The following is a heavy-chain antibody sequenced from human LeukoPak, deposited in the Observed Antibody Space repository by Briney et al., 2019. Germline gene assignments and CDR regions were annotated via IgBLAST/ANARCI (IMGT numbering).Heavy chain of an antibody. CDR3: AKGVDV. CDR1: GFRFRNHW. Sequence: GGSLRLSCEASGFRFRNHWMNWVRQAPGKGLKWVANIKEDGSEKYYVDSVKGRFTISRDNARNSLFLQMNSLRAEDTAVYYCAKGVDVWGKGTTVTVSS. J-gene: IGHJ6*04. CDR2: IKEDGSEK. V-gene: IGHV3-7*01.